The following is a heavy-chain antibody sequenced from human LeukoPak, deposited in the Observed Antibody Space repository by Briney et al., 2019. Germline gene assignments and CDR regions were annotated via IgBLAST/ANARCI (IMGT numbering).Heavy chain of an antibody. D-gene: IGHD2-15*01. V-gene: IGHV3-11*04. Sequence: GGSLRLSCAASGFTFSDYYMSWIRQAPGKGLEWVSYISSSGSTIYYADSVKGRFTISRDNAKNSLYLQMNSLRAEDTAVYYCARDLYCSGGSCYSWDEYYYYYMDVWGKGTTVTVSS. CDR1: GFTFSDYY. CDR2: ISSSGSTI. J-gene: IGHJ6*03. CDR3: ARDLYCSGGSCYSWDEYYYYYMDV.